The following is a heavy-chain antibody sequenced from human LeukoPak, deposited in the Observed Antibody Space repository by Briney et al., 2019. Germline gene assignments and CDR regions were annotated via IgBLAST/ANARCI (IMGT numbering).Heavy chain of an antibody. V-gene: IGHV4-61*01. J-gene: IGHJ5*02. Sequence: PSETLTLTCTVSGGSISSSSSYWCWIRQPPGKGLEWIACISYSGSTKYNPSLKSRVTISVDTSKNQLSLKLSSVTAADTAVYYCAREPGFDSSGYLNWFDPWGQGTLVTVFS. CDR2: ISYSGST. CDR1: GGSISSSSSY. D-gene: IGHD3-22*01. CDR3: AREPGFDSSGYLNWFDP.